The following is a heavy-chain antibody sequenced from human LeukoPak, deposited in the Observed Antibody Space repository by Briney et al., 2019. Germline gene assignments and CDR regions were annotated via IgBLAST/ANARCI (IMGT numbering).Heavy chain of an antibody. CDR3: TRGPLYDSGWYLDY. CDR1: GYTFTSYG. V-gene: IGHV1-18*01. CDR2: INAYNGNT. Sequence: GASVKVSCKASGYTFTSYGISWVRQAPGQGLELMGWINAYNGNTNYAQKLQGRVTMTTDTSTSTAYMELRSLRSDDTAVYYCTRGPLYDSGWYLDYWGEGTLVTVSS. D-gene: IGHD6-19*01. J-gene: IGHJ4*02.